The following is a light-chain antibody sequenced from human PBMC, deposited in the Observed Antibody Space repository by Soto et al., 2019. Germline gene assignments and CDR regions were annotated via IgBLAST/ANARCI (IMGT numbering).Light chain of an antibody. J-gene: IGKJ2*01. CDR2: GAS. V-gene: IGKV3-15*01. CDR3: QQYNNCAYT. Sequence: DIEMTQSPATLSVSPGDRATISCRASQSVSRNLAWYQQKPGKAPRLLIYGASTMASGVPARFSGSGSGTEFTLTISSLQSEDFAVYFCQQYNNCAYTFGQGTKVEIK. CDR1: QSVSRN.